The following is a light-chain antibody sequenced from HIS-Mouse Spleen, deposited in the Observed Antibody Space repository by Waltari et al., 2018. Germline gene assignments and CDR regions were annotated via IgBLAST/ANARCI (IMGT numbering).Light chain of an antibody. CDR2: EGS. J-gene: IGLJ2*01. CDR1: SSDVGSYNL. CDR3: CSYAGSSPYVV. V-gene: IGLV2-23*01. Sequence: QSALTQPASVSGSPGQSITIPCTGTSSDVGSYNLFPWYQQHPGKAPKLMIYEGSKRPSGVSNRFSGSKSGNTASLTISGLQAEDEADYYCCSYAGSSPYVVFGGGTKLTVL.